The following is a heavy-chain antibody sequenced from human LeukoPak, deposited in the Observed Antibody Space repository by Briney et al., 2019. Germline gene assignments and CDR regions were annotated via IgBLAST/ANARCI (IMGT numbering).Heavy chain of an antibody. V-gene: IGHV3-33*06. D-gene: IGHD6-19*01. CDR1: GFSFSTSA. J-gene: IGHJ5*02. Sequence: GGSLRLSCAASGFSFSTSAMHWVRQSPGKGLEWVAVYDGGSQFYADYVKGRFTISRDNSKDTLYLQMNSLRGDDTAVYYCAKDRSSGWYNRWGQGTLVTVSS. CDR3: AKDRSSGWYNR. CDR2: YDGGSQ.